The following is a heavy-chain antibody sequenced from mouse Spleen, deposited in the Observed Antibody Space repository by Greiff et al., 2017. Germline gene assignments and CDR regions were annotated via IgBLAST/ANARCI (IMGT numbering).Heavy chain of an antibody. CDR3: ARGSGYEGYAMDY. CDR2: IDPSDSYT. CDR1: GYTFTSYW. J-gene: IGHJ4*01. D-gene: IGHD3-1*01. V-gene: IGHV1-69*01. Sequence: VQLQQPGAELVMPGASVKLSCKASGYTFTSYWMHWVKQRPGQGLEWIGEIDPSDSYTNYNQKFKGKATLTVDKSSSTAYMQLSSLTSEDSAVYYCARGSGYEGYAMDYWGQGTSVTVSS.